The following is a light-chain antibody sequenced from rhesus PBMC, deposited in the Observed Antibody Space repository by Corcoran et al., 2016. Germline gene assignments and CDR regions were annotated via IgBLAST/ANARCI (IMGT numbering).Light chain of an antibody. CDR2: TAS. J-gene: IGKJ1*01. CDR1: QGISSW. Sequence: DIQMTQSPSSLSASVGDTVTITCRASQGISSWLAWYQQKPGKAPQLLNYTASSLQSGVLSRFSGSGAGTDFTLAISSLQSEDSATYYGQQYSSRPWTFGQGTKVEIK. V-gene: IGKV1-22*01. CDR3: QQYSSRPWT.